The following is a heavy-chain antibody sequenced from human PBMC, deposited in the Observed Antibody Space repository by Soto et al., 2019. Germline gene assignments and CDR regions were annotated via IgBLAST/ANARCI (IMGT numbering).Heavy chain of an antibody. CDR2: ISAYNGNT. V-gene: IGHV1-18*01. J-gene: IGHJ4*02. CDR1: GYTFTSYG. Sequence: QVQLVQSGAEVKKPGASVKVSCEASGYTFTSYGISWGRQAPAQGLEWMGWISAYNGNTNYAQKLQGRVTMPTDTSTSTAYMELRSLRSDDTAVYYCVRVFAGGVWFRDWGQGTLVTVSS. CDR3: VRVFAGGVWFRD. D-gene: IGHD3-10*01.